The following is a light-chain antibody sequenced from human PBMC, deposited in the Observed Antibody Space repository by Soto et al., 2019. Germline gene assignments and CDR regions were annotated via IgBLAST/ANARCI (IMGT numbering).Light chain of an antibody. CDR3: HQYGSSRT. CDR1: QSVNSNY. Sequence: EVVLTQSPGTLSLSPGEGATLSCRASQSVNSNYLAWFQQKPGQAPRLLIYGASSRATGVPDRFSGSGSGTDFTLTISRLEPEDFAVYYCHQYGSSRTFGQGTKVDIK. V-gene: IGKV3-20*01. J-gene: IGKJ1*01. CDR2: GAS.